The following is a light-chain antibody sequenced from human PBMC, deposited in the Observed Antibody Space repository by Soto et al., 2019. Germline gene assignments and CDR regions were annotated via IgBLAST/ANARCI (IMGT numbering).Light chain of an antibody. CDR3: SSYTSSSTPYV. J-gene: IGLJ1*01. CDR1: SSDVGTYKY. CDR2: EVS. V-gene: IGLV2-14*01. Sequence: QSALTQPASVSGSPGQSITISCTGTSSDVGTYKYVSWYQQHPGKAPKLIIYEVSNRPSGVSNRFSASKSGNTASLTISGLQAEDEADYYCSSYTSSSTPYVFGTGTKVTVL.